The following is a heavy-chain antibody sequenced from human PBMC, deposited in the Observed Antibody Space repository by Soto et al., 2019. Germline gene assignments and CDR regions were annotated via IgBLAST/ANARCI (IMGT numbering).Heavy chain of an antibody. Sequence: GGSLRLSCAASGFTFTSYAMSWVRQAPGKGLEWVSAISGSGGSTNYADSVKGRFNIARDNSKNTLYVQMNSLRAEDTAVYYCAKGHSPNLRVVETTYFFDYWGQGTLVTVSS. V-gene: IGHV3-23*01. D-gene: IGHD1-26*01. CDR1: GFTFTSYA. CDR2: ISGSGGST. J-gene: IGHJ4*02. CDR3: AKGHSPNLRVVETTYFFDY.